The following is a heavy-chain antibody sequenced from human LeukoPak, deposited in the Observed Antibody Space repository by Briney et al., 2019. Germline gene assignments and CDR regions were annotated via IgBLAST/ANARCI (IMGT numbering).Heavy chain of an antibody. D-gene: IGHD3-10*01. CDR2: IYYSGNT. CDR1: GASISSYY. J-gene: IGHJ4*02. V-gene: IGHV4-59*08. Sequence: SETLSLTCTVSGASISSYYWNWIRQPPGKGLEWIGYIYYSGNTNYNPSLKSRVTISVDTSENQFSLKLSSVTAADTAVYYCARYVVYGSGKYYFDYWGQGTLVTVS. CDR3: ARYVVYGSGKYYFDY.